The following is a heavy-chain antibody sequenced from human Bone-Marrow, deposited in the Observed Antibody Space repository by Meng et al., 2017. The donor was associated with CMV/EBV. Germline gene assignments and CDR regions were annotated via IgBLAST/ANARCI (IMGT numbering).Heavy chain of an antibody. J-gene: IGHJ4*02. CDR1: GFTFGDYG. Sequence: GASLKISCPASGFTFGDYGMTWVRQAPGKGLEGVGFIRNKAFGGTTEYAASVKGRFTISRDDSNTIAYLQMNSLRTEDTALYYCIRTSWDGSSYYFDYWGQGSLVTVSS. V-gene: IGHV3-49*04. CDR3: IRTSWDGSSYYFDY. D-gene: IGHD6-6*01. CDR2: IRNKAFGGTT.